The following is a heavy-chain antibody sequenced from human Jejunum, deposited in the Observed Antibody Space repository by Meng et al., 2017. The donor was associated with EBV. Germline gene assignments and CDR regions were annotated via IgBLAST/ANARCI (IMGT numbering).Heavy chain of an antibody. D-gene: IGHD3/OR15-3a*01. CDR2: IDTDGSTT. CDR3: VRGGLGPWY. V-gene: IGHV3-74*01. Sequence: VQLVGPGGGLFQPGGSLRLSCAASGFTFSNSWMHWLRQAPGKGLVWVSHIDTDGSTTNYAGSVKGRFTISRDNAKNTLSLQMNSLRVEDTAVYYCVRGGLGPWYWGQGTLVTVSS. CDR1: GFTFSNSW. J-gene: IGHJ4*02.